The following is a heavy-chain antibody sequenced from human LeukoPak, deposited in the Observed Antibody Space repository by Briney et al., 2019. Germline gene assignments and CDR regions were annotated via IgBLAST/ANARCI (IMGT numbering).Heavy chain of an antibody. V-gene: IGHV4-30-4*08. D-gene: IGHD3-10*01. CDR1: GGSISSGDYY. J-gene: IGHJ4*02. CDR3: GRGEYYYGSGSPFDY. CDR2: IYYSGST. Sequence: SETLSLTCTVSGGSISSGDYYWSWIRQPPGKGLEWIGYIYYSGSTYYNPSLKSRVTISVDTSKNQFSLKLSSVTAADTAVYYCGRGEYYYGSGSPFDYWGQGTLVTVSS.